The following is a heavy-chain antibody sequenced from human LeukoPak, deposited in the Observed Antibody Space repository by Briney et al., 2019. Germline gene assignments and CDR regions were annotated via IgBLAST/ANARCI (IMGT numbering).Heavy chain of an antibody. CDR3: AKDIVVVVAATFDY. CDR1: GFTFGSYA. CDR2: ISGSGGST. D-gene: IGHD2-15*01. J-gene: IGHJ4*02. Sequence: PGGSLRLSCAASGFTFGSYAMRWVRQAPGKGLEWVSAISGSGGSTYYADSVKGRFTISRDNSKNTLYLQMNSLRAEDTAVYYCAKDIVVVVAATFDYWGQGTPVTVSS. V-gene: IGHV3-23*01.